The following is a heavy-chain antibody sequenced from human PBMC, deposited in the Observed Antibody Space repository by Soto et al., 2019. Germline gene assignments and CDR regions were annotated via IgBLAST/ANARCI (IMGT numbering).Heavy chain of an antibody. CDR1: GGSISSGDYY. CDR2: IYYSGST. J-gene: IGHJ4*02. V-gene: IGHV4-30-4*01. CDR3: ARDTGYYDILTGYQQTYFDY. Sequence: QVQLQESGPGLVKPSQTLSLTCTVSGGSISSGDYYWSWIRQPPGKGLEWIGYIYYSGSTYYNPSLKSRVTISVDMSKNQFSLKLSSVTAADTAVYYCARDTGYYDILTGYQQTYFDYWGQGTLVTVSS. D-gene: IGHD3-9*01.